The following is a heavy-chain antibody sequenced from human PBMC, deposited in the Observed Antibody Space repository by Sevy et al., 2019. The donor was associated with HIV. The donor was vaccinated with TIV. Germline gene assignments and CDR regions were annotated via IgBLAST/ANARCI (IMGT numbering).Heavy chain of an antibody. V-gene: IGHV3-30-3*01. D-gene: IGHD6-19*01. CDR1: GFTFSSYA. Sequence: GGSLRLSCAASGFTFSSYAMHWVRQAPGKGLEWVAVISYDGSNKYYADSVKGRFTISRDHSKNTLYLQMNSLRAEDTAVYYCARDAAGAVAEFDYWGQGTLVTVSS. CDR3: ARDAAGAVAEFDY. J-gene: IGHJ4*02. CDR2: ISYDGSNK.